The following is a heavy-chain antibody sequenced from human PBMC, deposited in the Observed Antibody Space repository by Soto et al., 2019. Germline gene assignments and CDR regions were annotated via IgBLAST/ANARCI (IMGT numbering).Heavy chain of an antibody. D-gene: IGHD2-2*01. Sequence: QVQLQESGPRLVKPSQTLSLTCTVSVDSIGSGDYYWTWIRQPPGKGLEWIGYIYYIGTTFYNPSLVTRDNISVDTSKTQLSLRGTSVTADNTTVYERARGSTYLGVVTWGQRTVITVSA. CDR1: VDSIGSGDYY. CDR2: IYYIGTT. V-gene: IGHV4-30-4*01. CDR3: ARGSTYLGVVT. J-gene: IGHJ5*02.